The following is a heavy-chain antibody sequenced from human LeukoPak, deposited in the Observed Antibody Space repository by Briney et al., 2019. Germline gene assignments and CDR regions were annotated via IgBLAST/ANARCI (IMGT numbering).Heavy chain of an antibody. CDR3: ARSLGATITEFDY. Sequence: PGGSLRLSCAASGFTFSSYAMHWVRQAPGKGLEWVSSISSSSSYIYYADSVKGRFTISRDNAKNSLYLQMNSLRAEDTAVYYCARSLGATITEFDYWGQGTLVTVSS. V-gene: IGHV3-21*01. CDR2: ISSSSSYI. CDR1: GFTFSSYA. J-gene: IGHJ4*02. D-gene: IGHD5-12*01.